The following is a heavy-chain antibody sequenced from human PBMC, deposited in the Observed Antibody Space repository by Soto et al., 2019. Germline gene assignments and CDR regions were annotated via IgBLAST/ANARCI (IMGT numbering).Heavy chain of an antibody. D-gene: IGHD3-10*01. Sequence: SETLSLTCTVSGGSISSDYWSWIRQPPGKGLEWIGYIYYSGSTYYNPSLKGRVTISVDTSKNQFSLKLSSVTAADTAVYYCARDYYGSGSSFDHWGQGTLVTVSS. V-gene: IGHV4-59*12. CDR3: ARDYYGSGSSFDH. CDR1: GGSISSDY. CDR2: IYYSGST. J-gene: IGHJ4*02.